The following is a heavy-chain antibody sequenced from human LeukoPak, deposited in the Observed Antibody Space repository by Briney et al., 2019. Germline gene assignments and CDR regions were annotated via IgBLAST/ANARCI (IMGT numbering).Heavy chain of an antibody. V-gene: IGHV1-18*01. D-gene: IGHD6-13*01. CDR3: ARDFEYSSSWYSY. CDR1: GYTFTRYG. CDR2: ISTYNGDT. J-gene: IGHJ4*02. Sequence: ASVKVSCKASGYTFTRYGISWVRQAPGQGLEWMGWISTYNGDTNYAQKLQGRITMTTDTSTSTAYMELRSLRSDDTAVYYCARDFEYSSSWYSYWGQGTLVTVSS.